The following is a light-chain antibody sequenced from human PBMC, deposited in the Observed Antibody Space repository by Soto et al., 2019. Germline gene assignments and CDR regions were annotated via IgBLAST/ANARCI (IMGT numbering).Light chain of an antibody. J-gene: IGKJ5*01. V-gene: IGKV1-33*01. CDR2: DAS. Sequence: DIPMTQSPSSLSASVGDRVTITCQASQDISNYLNWYQQKPGKAPKLLIYDASNLETGVPSRFSGSGSGTDLTFTISSLQPEDIATYYCQQYNTSSTFGQGTRLEIK. CDR3: QQYNTSST. CDR1: QDISNY.